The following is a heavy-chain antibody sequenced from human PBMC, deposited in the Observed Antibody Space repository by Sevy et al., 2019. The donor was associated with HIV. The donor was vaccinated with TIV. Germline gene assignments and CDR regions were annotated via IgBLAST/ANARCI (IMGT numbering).Heavy chain of an antibody. D-gene: IGHD3-22*01. CDR1: GFTFSDYY. CDR3: ARAPNRSGYYSVFFSDY. CDR2: ISSSGSTI. J-gene: IGHJ4*02. V-gene: IGHV3-11*01. Sequence: GSLRLSCAASGFTFSDYYMSWIRQAPGKGLEWVSYISSSGSTIYYADSVKGRFTISRDNAKNALYLQMNSLRAEDTAVYYCARAPNRSGYYSVFFSDYWGQGTLVTVSS.